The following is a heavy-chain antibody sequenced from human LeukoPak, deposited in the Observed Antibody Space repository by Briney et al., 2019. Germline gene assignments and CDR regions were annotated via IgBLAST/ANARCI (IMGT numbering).Heavy chain of an antibody. CDR1: GGSISSYY. J-gene: IGHJ3*02. CDR3: ARDTHSSGWYGNDAFDI. CDR2: IYYSGST. D-gene: IGHD6-19*01. Sequence: KSSETLSLTCTVSGGSISSYYWSWIRQPPGKGLEWIGYIYYSGSTNYNPSLKSRVTISVDTSKNQFSLKLSSVTAADTAVYYCARDTHSSGWYGNDAFDIWGQGTMVTVSS. V-gene: IGHV4-59*12.